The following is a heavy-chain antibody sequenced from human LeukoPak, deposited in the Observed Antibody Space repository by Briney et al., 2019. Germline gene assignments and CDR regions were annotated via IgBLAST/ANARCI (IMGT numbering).Heavy chain of an antibody. D-gene: IGHD1-26*01. CDR1: GFTFSGYA. Sequence: PGGSLRLSCAASGFTFSGYAMSWVRQAPGKGLEWVSTISSGDGSTYYADSVKGRFTISRDNSKNTLYLQMNSLRAEDTAVYYCAKVLWSARKFDYWGQGTLVTVSS. CDR2: ISSGDGST. J-gene: IGHJ4*02. V-gene: IGHV3-23*01. CDR3: AKVLWSARKFDY.